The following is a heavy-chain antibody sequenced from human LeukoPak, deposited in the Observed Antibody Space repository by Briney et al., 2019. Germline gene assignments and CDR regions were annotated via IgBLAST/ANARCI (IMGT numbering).Heavy chain of an antibody. CDR2: ISSSSSYI. V-gene: IGHV3-21*01. Sequence: GGSLRLSCAASGFTFSSYWMHWVRQAPGKGLEWVSSISSSSSYIYYADSVKGRFTISRDNAKNSLYLQMNSLRAEDTAVYYCARDGSYYDILTGTQGYFDYWGQGTLVTVSS. D-gene: IGHD3-9*01. J-gene: IGHJ4*02. CDR3: ARDGSYYDILTGTQGYFDY. CDR1: GFTFSSYW.